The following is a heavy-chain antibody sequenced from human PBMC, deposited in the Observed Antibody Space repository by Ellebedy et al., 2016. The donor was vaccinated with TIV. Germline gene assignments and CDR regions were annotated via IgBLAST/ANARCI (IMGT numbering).Heavy chain of an antibody. Sequence: ASVKVSCXASGYTFTSYYMHWVRQAPGQGLEWMGWISTHNGNTNYAQNFQGRVTMSADTSTSTVYLELRGLRDDDTAVYYCARPLDSGYDSAYFDYWGQGTLVTVSS. CDR2: ISTHNGNT. CDR3: ARPLDSGYDSAYFDY. CDR1: GYTFTSYY. D-gene: IGHD5-12*01. J-gene: IGHJ4*02. V-gene: IGHV1-18*04.